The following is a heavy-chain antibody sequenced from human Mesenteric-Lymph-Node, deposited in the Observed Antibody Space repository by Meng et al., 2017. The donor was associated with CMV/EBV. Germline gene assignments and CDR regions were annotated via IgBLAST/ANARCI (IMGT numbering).Heavy chain of an antibody. V-gene: IGHV3-30*19. CDR3: ARGCSGGSCYYSPNWFDP. D-gene: IGHD2-15*01. J-gene: IGHJ5*02. CDR1: FTFSSYS. CDR2: ISYDGSNK. Sequence: FTFSSYSMNWVRQAPGKGLEWVAVISYDGSNKYYADSVKGRFTISRDNSKNTLYLQMNSLRAEDTAVYYCARGCSGGSCYYSPNWFDPWGQGTLVTVSS.